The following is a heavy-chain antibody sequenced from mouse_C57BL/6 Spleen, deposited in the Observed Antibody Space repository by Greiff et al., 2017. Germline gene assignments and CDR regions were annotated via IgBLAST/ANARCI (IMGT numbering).Heavy chain of an antibody. CDR3: ARDDGNYVFAY. Sequence: VQLKQSGPELVKPGASVKISCKASGYTFTDYYMNWVKQSHGKSLEWIGDINPNNGGTSYNQKFKGKATLTVDKSSSTAYMELRSLTSEDSAVYYCARDDGNYVFAYWGQGTLVTVSA. CDR1: GYTFTDYY. CDR2: INPNNGGT. J-gene: IGHJ3*01. V-gene: IGHV1-26*01. D-gene: IGHD2-1*01.